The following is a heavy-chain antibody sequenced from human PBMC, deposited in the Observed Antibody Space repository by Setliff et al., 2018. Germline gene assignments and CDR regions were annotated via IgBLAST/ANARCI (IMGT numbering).Heavy chain of an antibody. Sequence: PSETLSLTCAVYGGSFTDHFWSWIRQPPGKGLEWIGEINHSGSTNYNPSLKSRVSISVDASKNQFSLKLTSVTAADTAVYFCARGPVMIVATGYFDYWGQGTLVTVSS. CDR2: INHSGST. D-gene: IGHD3-22*01. J-gene: IGHJ4*02. V-gene: IGHV4-34*01. CDR1: GGSFTDHF. CDR3: ARGPVMIVATGYFDY.